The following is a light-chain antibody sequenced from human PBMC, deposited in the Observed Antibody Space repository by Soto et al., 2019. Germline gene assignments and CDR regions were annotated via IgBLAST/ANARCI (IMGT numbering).Light chain of an antibody. CDR3: CSFAGSYGDV. V-gene: IGLV2-11*01. CDR2: DVS. J-gene: IGLJ1*01. Sequence: QSVPPQPRSVSGSPGQSVTISCTGTTTDVGGYNYVSWYQQHPGKAPKLMISDVSKRPSGVPDRFSGSKSGNTASLTISGLHAEDEADYYCCSFAGSYGDVFGTGTKVTVL. CDR1: TTDVGGYNY.